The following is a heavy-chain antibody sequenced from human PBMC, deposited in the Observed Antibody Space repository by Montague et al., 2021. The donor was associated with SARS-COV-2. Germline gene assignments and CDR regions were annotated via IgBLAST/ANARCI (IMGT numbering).Heavy chain of an antibody. CDR1: SGSISNYY. D-gene: IGHD6-19*01. CDR2: VYSSGST. CDR3: ARVRYSDGWTFDY. Sequence: SETLSLTCTVSSGSISNYYWSWIRQPPGKGLEWIGYVYSSGSTNYNPSLEGRVTMSVDTSKNQFSLKLISVTAADTAEYYCARVRYSDGWTFDYWGQGTLVTVSS. V-gene: IGHV4-59*13. J-gene: IGHJ4*02.